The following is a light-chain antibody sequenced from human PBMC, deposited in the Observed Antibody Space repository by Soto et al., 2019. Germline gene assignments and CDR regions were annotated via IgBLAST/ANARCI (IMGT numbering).Light chain of an antibody. CDR1: QSISSY. CDR3: QQSYSTPLT. J-gene: IGKJ4*01. Sequence: DIQMTQSPSSLSASVGDGVTITSRASQSISSYLNWYQQKPGKAPKLLIYAASSSQSGVPSRFSGSGSGTDFTLTISSLQPEDFATYYCQQSYSTPLTFGGGTKVDIK. CDR2: AAS. V-gene: IGKV1-39*01.